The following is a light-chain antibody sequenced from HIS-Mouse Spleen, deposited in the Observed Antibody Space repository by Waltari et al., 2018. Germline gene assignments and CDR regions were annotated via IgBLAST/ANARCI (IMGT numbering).Light chain of an antibody. J-gene: IGKJ1*01. CDR2: DAS. CDR1: QSVSSY. CDR3: QQRSNWPPWT. Sequence: SVLTQSLATLSLSPGERSTLSCRASQSVSSYLAWYQQKPGQAPRLLIYDASNRATGIPARFSGSGSGTDFTLTISSLEPEDFAVYYCQQRSNWPPWTFGQGTKVEIK. V-gene: IGKV3-11*01.